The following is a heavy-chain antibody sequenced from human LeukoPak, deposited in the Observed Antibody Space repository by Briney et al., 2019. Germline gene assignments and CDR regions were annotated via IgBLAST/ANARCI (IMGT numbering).Heavy chain of an antibody. CDR1: GFTFSSYA. Sequence: GGSLRLSCAASGFTFSSYAMTWVRQALGKGLEWVSTISSGGTTYYADSVKGRFTISRDNSKNTLYPQMNSLRAEDTAVYYCAKKVYYGAFDYWGQGTLVTVSS. CDR3: AKKVYYGAFDY. CDR2: ISSGGTT. V-gene: IGHV3-23*01. J-gene: IGHJ4*02. D-gene: IGHD3-22*01.